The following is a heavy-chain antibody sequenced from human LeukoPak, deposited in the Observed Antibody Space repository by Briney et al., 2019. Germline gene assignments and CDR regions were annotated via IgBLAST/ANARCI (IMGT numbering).Heavy chain of an antibody. Sequence: SETLSLTCTVSGGSISSCYWSWIRQPPGKGLEWIGYIYYSGSTNYNPSLKSRVTISVDTSRNQFSLKLSSVTAADTAVYYCARDRLLWFGELDYWGQGTLVTVSS. V-gene: IGHV4-59*12. J-gene: IGHJ4*02. CDR1: GGSISSCY. D-gene: IGHD3-10*01. CDR3: ARDRLLWFGELDY. CDR2: IYYSGST.